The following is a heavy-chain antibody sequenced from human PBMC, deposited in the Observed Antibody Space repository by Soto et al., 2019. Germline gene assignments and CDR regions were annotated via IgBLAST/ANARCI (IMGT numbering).Heavy chain of an antibody. Sequence: EVQLVESGGGLVQPGGSLRLSCAASGFIFSAYPMHWVRQAPGKGLEYVSAIRTNGGSTYYANSVKGRFTISTDNSKNTLYLQMGSLRAEDMAIYYCARGDDYVPFDYWGQGTVVTVSS. CDR2: IRTNGGST. CDR1: GFIFSAYP. J-gene: IGHJ4*02. D-gene: IGHD4-17*01. CDR3: ARGDDYVPFDY. V-gene: IGHV3-64*01.